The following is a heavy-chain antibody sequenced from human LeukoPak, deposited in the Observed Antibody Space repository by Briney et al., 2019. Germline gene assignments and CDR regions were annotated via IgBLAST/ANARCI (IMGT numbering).Heavy chain of an antibody. J-gene: IGHJ4*02. Sequence: RPGGSLRLSCAASGFTFSSFAMSWVRQAPGMGLEWVSVISGSGGTTFYADSVKGRFTISRDKSKNTLYLQMNSLRAEDTAVYYCAKSGGDSCYSFSSIWGQGTLVTVSS. CDR1: GFTFSSFA. D-gene: IGHD2-15*01. CDR3: AKSGGDSCYSFSSI. V-gene: IGHV3-23*01. CDR2: ISGSGGTT.